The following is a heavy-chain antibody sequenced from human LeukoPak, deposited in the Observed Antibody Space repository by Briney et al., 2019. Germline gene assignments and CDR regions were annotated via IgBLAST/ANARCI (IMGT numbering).Heavy chain of an antibody. V-gene: IGHV3-53*01. CDR1: GFTVSSNY. D-gene: IGHD1-26*01. Sequence: GGSLRLSCAASGFTVSSNYMSWVRQAPGKWLECVSVIYSGGSTYYPDPVKGRFTIYRDNSKNTLYLQMNSLRDEDTAVYYCARGPPTSNSGPYFDYWGQGTLVTVSS. CDR2: IYSGGST. J-gene: IGHJ4*02. CDR3: ARGPPTSNSGPYFDY.